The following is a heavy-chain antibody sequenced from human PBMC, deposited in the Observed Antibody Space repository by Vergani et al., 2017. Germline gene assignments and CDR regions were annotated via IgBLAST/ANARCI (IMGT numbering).Heavy chain of an antibody. CDR3: ASDIFGVTIFGVVKEYYYCMDV. Sequence: QVQLQESGPGLVKPSETLSLTCTVSGGSVSSGSYYWSWIRQPAGKGLEWIGYIYYSGSTNYNPSLKSRVTISVDTSKNQFSLKLSSVTAADTAVYYCASDIFGVTIFGVVKEYYYCMDVWGQGLAVTVSS. CDR1: GGSVSSGSYY. V-gene: IGHV4-61*10. CDR2: IYYSGST. D-gene: IGHD3-3*01. J-gene: IGHJ6*02.